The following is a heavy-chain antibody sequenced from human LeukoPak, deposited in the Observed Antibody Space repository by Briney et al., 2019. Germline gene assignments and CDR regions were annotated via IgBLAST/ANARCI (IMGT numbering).Heavy chain of an antibody. D-gene: IGHD3-10*01. CDR1: GFTFSSYA. CDR2: ISYDGSNK. Sequence: PGGSLRLSCAASGFTFSSYAMHWVRQAPGKGLEWVAVISYDGSNKYYADSVKGRFTISRDNAKNTLYLQMNSMRAEDTAVYHCARDSGSNVSVLLSFDIWAQGTMVSVSS. V-gene: IGHV3-30-3*01. J-gene: IGHJ3*02. CDR3: ARDSGSNVSVLLSFDI.